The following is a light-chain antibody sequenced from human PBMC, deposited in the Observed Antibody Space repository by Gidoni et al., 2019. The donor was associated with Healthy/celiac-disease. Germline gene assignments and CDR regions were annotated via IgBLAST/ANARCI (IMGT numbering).Light chain of an antibody. V-gene: IGKV3-15*01. CDR3: QHYNNWPPCS. J-gene: IGKJ2*04. CDR1: QSVSSN. Sequence: VMTQSPATLSMSPGERATLSCRASQSVSSNLAWYQQKPGQAPRLLIYGASTRATGIPARFSGSGSGTEFTLTISSLQSEDFAVYYCQHYNNWPPCSFGQGTKLEIK. CDR2: GAS.